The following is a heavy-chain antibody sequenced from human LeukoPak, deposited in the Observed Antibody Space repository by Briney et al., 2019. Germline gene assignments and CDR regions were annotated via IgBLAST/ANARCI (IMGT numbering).Heavy chain of an antibody. CDR2: INAGNGNT. CDR3: AEGCGGYPDYGMDV. V-gene: IGHV1-3*01. Sequence: ASVKVSCKASGYTFTSYAMHWVRQAPGQRLEWMGWINAGNGNTKYSQKFQGRVTITRDTSASTAYMELSSLRSEDTAVYYCAEGCGGYPDYGMDVWGQGTTVTVSS. CDR1: GYTFTSYA. J-gene: IGHJ6*02. D-gene: IGHD5-12*01.